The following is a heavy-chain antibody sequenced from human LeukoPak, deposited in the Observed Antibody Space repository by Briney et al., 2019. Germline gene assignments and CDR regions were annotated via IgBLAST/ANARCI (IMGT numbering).Heavy chain of an antibody. CDR1: GYSISSGDY. CDR3: ARDGGGSYSSFFDY. J-gene: IGHJ4*02. V-gene: IGHV4-38-2*02. CDR2: IYTSGST. Sequence: PSETLSLTCTVSGYSISSGDYWGWIRQPPGKGLEWIGRIYTSGSTNYNPSLKSRVTILVDTSKNQFSLKLSSVTAADTAVYYCARDGGGSYSSFFDYWGQGTLVTVSS. D-gene: IGHD1-26*01.